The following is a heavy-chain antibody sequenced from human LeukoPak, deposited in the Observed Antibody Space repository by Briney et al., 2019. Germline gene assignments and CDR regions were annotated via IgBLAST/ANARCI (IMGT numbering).Heavy chain of an antibody. V-gene: IGHV4-34*01. J-gene: IGHJ4*02. CDR2: INHSGST. Sequence: SETLSLTCAVYGGSFSGYYWSWIRQPPGKGLEWIGEINHSGSTNYNPSLKSRVTISVDTSKNQFSLKLSSVTAADTAVYYCARGQVGESIWGRMRRAKFDYWGQGTLVTVSS. CDR3: ARGQVGESIWGRMRRAKFDY. D-gene: IGHD3-10*01. CDR1: GGSFSGYY.